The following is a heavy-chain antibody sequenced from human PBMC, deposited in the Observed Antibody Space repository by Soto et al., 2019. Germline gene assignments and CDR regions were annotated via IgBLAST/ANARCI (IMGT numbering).Heavy chain of an antibody. V-gene: IGHV3-7*01. CDR2: IKQDGTEI. Sequence: SLRLSCVSSGFTFSGYWMSWVRQAPGGGLEWVANIKQDGTEIHYVESVKGRFTIFRDNAKKSLYLQMNSLRAEDTAVYFCASYSGSYFPVGHDRWGQGTLVTVSS. CDR3: ASYSGSYFPVGHDR. D-gene: IGHD1-26*01. J-gene: IGHJ5*02. CDR1: GFTFSGYW.